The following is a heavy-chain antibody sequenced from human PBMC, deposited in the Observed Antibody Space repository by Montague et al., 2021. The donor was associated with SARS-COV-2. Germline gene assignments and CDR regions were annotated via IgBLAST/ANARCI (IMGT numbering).Heavy chain of an antibody. Sequence: SETLSLTCNFSTGSISTYYWSWIRQTPGKGLEWLGYIYYDGSATYNPSLSSRVTMSVDTSKTQFSLRLTSATAADTAVYYCASSKGAYNWIDTWGQGSLVTVSS. CDR2: IYYDGSA. CDR3: ASSKGAYNWIDT. V-gene: IGHV4-59*13. D-gene: IGHD3-16*01. J-gene: IGHJ5*02. CDR1: TGSISTYY.